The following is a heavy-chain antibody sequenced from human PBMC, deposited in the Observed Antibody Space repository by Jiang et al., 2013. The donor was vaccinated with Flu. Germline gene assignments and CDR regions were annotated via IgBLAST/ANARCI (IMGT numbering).Heavy chain of an antibody. CDR2: IYHSGMT. Sequence: GPGLVTPSETLSLTCAVSGYSLSSGYYWGWVRQPPGKGLEWIGSIYHSGMTYYNPSLKSRVTMSVDTSKNHFSLRLSSVTAADTAVYYCARDLSSYYFDSSTYYFYFDFWGQGTLVPVSS. CDR1: GYSLSSGYY. D-gene: IGHD3-22*01. V-gene: IGHV4-38-2*02. CDR3: ARDLSSYYFDSSTYYFYFDF. J-gene: IGHJ4*02.